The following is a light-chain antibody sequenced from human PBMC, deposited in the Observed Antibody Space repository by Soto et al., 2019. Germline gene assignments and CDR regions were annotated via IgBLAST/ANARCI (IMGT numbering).Light chain of an antibody. CDR2: AAS. Sequence: DIQMTQSPSSLSASVGDRVTITCRASQSISSSLNWYQQKPGKAPKLLIYAASTLQSWVPSRFSGSGSGTDFTLTISSLQPEDFATYYCQQSYPTPSITFGHGTRLEIK. V-gene: IGKV1-39*01. CDR1: QSISSS. J-gene: IGKJ5*01. CDR3: QQSYPTPSIT.